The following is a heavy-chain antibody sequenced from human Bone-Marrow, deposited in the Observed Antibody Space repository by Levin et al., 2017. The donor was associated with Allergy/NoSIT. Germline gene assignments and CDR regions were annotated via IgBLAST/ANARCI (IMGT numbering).Heavy chain of an antibody. J-gene: IGHJ6*02. CDR3: AGEKVDANYLYYGMDV. CDR2: LYYGEST. CDR1: GDSITSVDYL. D-gene: IGHD5-24*01. V-gene: IGHV4-30-4*01. Sequence: SETLSLTCSVSGDSITSVDYLWSWIRQSPGKGLEWIGYLYYGESTFVNPSLQSRVSMSVDTSKNQFSLILTSVTAADTAIYYCAGEKVDANYLYYGMDVWGQGTTVTVSS.